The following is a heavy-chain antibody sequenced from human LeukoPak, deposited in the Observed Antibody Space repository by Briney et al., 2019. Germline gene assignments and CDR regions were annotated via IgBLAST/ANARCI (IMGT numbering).Heavy chain of an antibody. CDR2: ISGDGGST. CDR1: GFTFDDYA. Sequence: PGGSLRLSCAASGFTFDDYAMHWVRQAPGKGLEWVSLISGDGGSTIYADSVKGRFTISRDNSKNSLYLRMYSLRTEDTALYYCAKVPLKGYNYGYYFDYWGQGTLVTVSS. CDR3: AKVPLKGYNYGYYFDY. V-gene: IGHV3-43*02. J-gene: IGHJ4*02. D-gene: IGHD5-18*01.